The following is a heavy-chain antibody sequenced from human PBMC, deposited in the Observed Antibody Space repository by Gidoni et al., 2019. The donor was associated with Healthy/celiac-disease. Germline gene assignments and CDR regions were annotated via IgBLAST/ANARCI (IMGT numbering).Heavy chain of an antibody. J-gene: IGHJ4*01. CDR3: AKFVAGRIAVAGTAFDY. V-gene: IGHV3-23*01. Sequence: EVQLLESGGGWVQRGGSRRLACADTGVTLSSYALSWVRQAPGKGLEWVSSIRGCGVSTYYAYSVQGRFTSSRDNSKNTLYLQMNSLRAEDTAVYYCAKFVAGRIAVAGTAFDYWGHGTLVTVSS. CDR1: GVTLSSYA. CDR2: IRGCGVST. D-gene: IGHD6-19*01.